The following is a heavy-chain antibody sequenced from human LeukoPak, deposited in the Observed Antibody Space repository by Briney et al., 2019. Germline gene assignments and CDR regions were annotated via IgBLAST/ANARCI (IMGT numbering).Heavy chain of an antibody. Sequence: GGSLRLSCAASGFTFSNYAMNWVRQAPGKGLEWVSGISGSGGSTYYADSMKGRFTISRDNSKNTLYLQMISLRAEDTAVYYCAKDRYSNYGNWFDPWGQGTLVTVFS. CDR1: GFTFSNYA. J-gene: IGHJ5*02. D-gene: IGHD4-11*01. CDR2: ISGSGGST. V-gene: IGHV3-23*01. CDR3: AKDRYSNYGNWFDP.